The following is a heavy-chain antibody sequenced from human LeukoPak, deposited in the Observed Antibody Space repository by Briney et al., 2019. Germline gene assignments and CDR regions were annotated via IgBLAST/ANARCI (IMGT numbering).Heavy chain of an antibody. CDR1: GFAVSSSY. J-gene: IGHJ1*01. CDR2: IYGGGST. CDR3: ATPDNWNDRYFQH. Sequence: SGGSLRLSCAASGFAVSSSYMSWVREAPGKGLVWVSVIYGGGSTYYADFVKGRFTISRDKSKNTLYLQMNSLRADDTAVYYCATPDNWNDRYFQHWGQGTLVTVSS. V-gene: IGHV3-66*01. D-gene: IGHD1-1*01.